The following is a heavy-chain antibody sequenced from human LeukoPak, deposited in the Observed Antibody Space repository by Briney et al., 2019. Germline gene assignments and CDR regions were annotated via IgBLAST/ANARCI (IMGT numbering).Heavy chain of an antibody. CDR1: ALIFETYW. J-gene: IGHJ6*03. Sequence: GGSLRLSCVALALIFETYWMSWVRQAPGKGPEWVANINEDGSEKHYVGSVRGRFTISRDNADNSLHLQMNSLRPEDMAVYYCARGETMDVWGKGTTVTVSS. D-gene: IGHD5-24*01. CDR2: INEDGSEK. V-gene: IGHV3-7*01. CDR3: ARGETMDV.